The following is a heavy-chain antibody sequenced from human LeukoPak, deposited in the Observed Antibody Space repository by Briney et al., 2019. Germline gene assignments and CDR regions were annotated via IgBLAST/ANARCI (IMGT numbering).Heavy chain of an antibody. V-gene: IGHV1-46*01. J-gene: IGHJ5*02. CDR1: GYTFTRNY. D-gene: IGHD2-15*01. CDR2: INPTGSTA. Sequence: GASVKVSCTSSGYTFTRNYMHWVRQAPGQGLEWVALINPTGSTAQSAQTFRGSLTMTRDLSTTTDYMELSSLRLEDTAVYYCARGSSCEDIALWFDPSGQGTLVIVSS. CDR3: ARGSSCEDIALWFDP.